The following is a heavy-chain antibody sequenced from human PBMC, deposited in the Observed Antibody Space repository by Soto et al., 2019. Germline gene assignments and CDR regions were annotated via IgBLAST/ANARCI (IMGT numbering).Heavy chain of an antibody. V-gene: IGHV1-24*01. D-gene: IGHD2-2*01. CDR3: ATERYAH. CDR1: GYSLTELS. J-gene: IGHJ4*02. CDR2: SDPEDGET. Sequence: QVQLVQSGAEVKKPGASVKVSCKVSGYSLTELSMHWVRQAPGRGLEWMGGSDPEDGETIYAQKFQGKVTMTVDTSTDTAYMELSGLRSEDTALYYCATERYAHWGQGTLVTVSS.